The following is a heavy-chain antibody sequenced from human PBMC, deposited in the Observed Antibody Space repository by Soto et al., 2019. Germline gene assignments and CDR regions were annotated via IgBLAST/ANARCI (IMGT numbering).Heavy chain of an antibody. J-gene: IGHJ4*02. CDR1: GYSFSTSW. CDR3: ARHPSYYYDNSQYKYRGDY. Sequence: VESLKISCKGSGYSFSTSWIGWLRQVPWKGLEYVGIIYPGDSDTRYNPSFRGQVIISADTSSSTAYLQWSSLRTSDSAIYYCARHPSYYYDNSQYKYRGDYWGRGTLVTV. CDR2: IYPGDSDT. V-gene: IGHV5-51*01. D-gene: IGHD3-22*01.